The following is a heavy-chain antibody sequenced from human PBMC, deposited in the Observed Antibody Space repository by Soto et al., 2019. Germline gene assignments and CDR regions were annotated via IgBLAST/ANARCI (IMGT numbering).Heavy chain of an antibody. J-gene: IGHJ5*02. CDR3: ARDLIGYSGYDLGWFDP. D-gene: IGHD5-12*01. V-gene: IGHV4-59*12. Sequence: PSETLSLTCTVSGGSISSYYWSWIRQPPGKGLEWIGYIYYSGSTNYNPSLKSRVTISVDTSKNQFSLKLSSVTAADTAVYYCARDLIGYSGYDLGWFDPWGQGTLVTVSS. CDR2: IYYSGST. CDR1: GGSISSYY.